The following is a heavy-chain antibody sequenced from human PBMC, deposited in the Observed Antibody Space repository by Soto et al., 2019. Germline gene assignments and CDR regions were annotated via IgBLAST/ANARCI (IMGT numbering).Heavy chain of an antibody. CDR3: ARVPSSGWHDCLDY. Sequence: SVKVSCKASGGTFSSYGFNWVRQAPGQGLEWMGGIIPIFGTTSYAQKLQGRVTITADESTNTAYMELNSLSSDDTAVYYCARVPSSGWHDCLDYWGQGTQVTVSS. CDR1: GGTFSSYG. J-gene: IGHJ4*02. D-gene: IGHD6-19*01. V-gene: IGHV1-69*13. CDR2: IIPIFGTT.